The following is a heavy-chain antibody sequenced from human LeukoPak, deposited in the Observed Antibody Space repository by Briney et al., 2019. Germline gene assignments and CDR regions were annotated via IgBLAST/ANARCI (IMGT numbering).Heavy chain of an antibody. D-gene: IGHD4-17*01. J-gene: IGHJ4*02. CDR1: GGSISSGSYY. CDR3: ARGRVTTRDDY. CDR2: IYTSGST. V-gene: IGHV4-61*02. Sequence: SQTLSLTCTVSGGSISSGSYYWSWIRQPAGKGLEWIGRIYTSGSTNYNPSLKSRVTISVDTSKNQFSLKLSSVTAADTAVYYCARGRVTTRDDYWGQGTLVTVSS.